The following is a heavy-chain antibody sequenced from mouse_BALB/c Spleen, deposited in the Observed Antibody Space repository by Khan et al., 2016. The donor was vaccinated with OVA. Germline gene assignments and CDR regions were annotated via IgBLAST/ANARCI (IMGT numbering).Heavy chain of an antibody. CDR2: INPTSGYT. J-gene: IGHJ2*01. CDR3: TRDRIDY. Sequence: QVQLKESGAELAKPGASVKMSCKASGYTLTTYWMHWVKQRPGQGLEWIGYINPTSGYTDYNDKFKDRATLSADKSSSTAYMQLNSLTSEDSAVYYCTRDRIDYWGQGTTLTVSS. V-gene: IGHV1-7*01. CDR1: GYTLTTYW.